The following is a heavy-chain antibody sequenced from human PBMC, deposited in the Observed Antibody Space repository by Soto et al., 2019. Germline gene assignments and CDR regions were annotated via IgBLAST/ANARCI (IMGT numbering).Heavy chain of an antibody. V-gene: IGHV4-34*01. D-gene: IGHD5-18*01. CDR2: INHSGST. CDR1: GGSFSGYY. Sequence: QVQLQQWGAGLLKPSETLSLTCAVYGGSFSGYYWSWIHQPPGKGLEWIGEINHSGSTNYNPSLKSRVTISVDTSKNQFSLKLSSVTAADTAVYYCAREGKDTAMVTDYWGQGTLVTVSS. J-gene: IGHJ4*02. CDR3: AREGKDTAMVTDY.